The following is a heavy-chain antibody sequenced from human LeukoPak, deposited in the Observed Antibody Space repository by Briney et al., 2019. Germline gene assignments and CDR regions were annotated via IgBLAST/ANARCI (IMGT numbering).Heavy chain of an antibody. CDR2: INHSGST. J-gene: IGHJ5*02. Sequence: SETLSLTCAVYGGSFSGYYWSWIRQPPGKGLEWIGEINHSGSTNYNPSLKSRVTISVDMSKNQFSLKLSSVTAADTAVYYCARHMHITMVRGVISPFDPWGQGTLVTVSS. D-gene: IGHD3-10*01. CDR1: GGSFSGYY. CDR3: ARHMHITMVRGVISPFDP. V-gene: IGHV4-34*01.